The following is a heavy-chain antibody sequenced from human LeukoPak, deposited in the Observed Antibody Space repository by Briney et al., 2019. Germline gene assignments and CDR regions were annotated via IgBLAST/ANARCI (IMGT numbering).Heavy chain of an antibody. CDR1: GFTFNSYG. CDR2: ISHDGSNK. J-gene: IGHJ4*02. Sequence: GVPLRLSCAASGFTFNSYGMHWVRQAPGKGLERVAVISHDGSNKYYADSVKGRFTISRDNSKNTLYLHMNSLRAEDTAVYYCAEGRHFYGSGSYLDYWGQGTLVTVSS. V-gene: IGHV3-30*18. D-gene: IGHD3-10*01. CDR3: AEGRHFYGSGSYLDY.